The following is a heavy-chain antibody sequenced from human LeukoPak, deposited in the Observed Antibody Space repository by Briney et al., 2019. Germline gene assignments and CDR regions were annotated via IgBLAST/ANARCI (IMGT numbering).Heavy chain of an antibody. CDR2: IYTSGST. J-gene: IGHJ5*02. V-gene: IGHV4-61*02. CDR1: GDSISSGAYY. Sequence: PSETLSLTCTVSGDSISSGAYYWSWIRQPAGKGLEWIGRIYTSGSTNYNPSLKSRVTISVDTSKNQFSLKLSSVTAADTAVYYCATNYGSGSYYLGPNWLDPWGRGTLVTVSS. D-gene: IGHD3-10*01. CDR3: ATNYGSGSYYLGPNWLDP.